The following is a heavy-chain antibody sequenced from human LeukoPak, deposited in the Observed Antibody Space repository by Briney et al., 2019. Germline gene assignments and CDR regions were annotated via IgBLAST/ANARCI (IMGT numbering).Heavy chain of an antibody. V-gene: IGHV3-15*01. CDR2: IKSKIDGGPT. Sequence: GGSLRLSCVASGFTFSHAWMNWVRQAPGKGLEWVGRIKSKIDGGPTDYAAPVKGRFAISRDDSKNTLHLQMNSLKIEDTAVYYCATDYGGNSYDFWGQGTLVTVSS. J-gene: IGHJ4*02. CDR1: GFTFSHAW. D-gene: IGHD4-23*01. CDR3: ATDYGGNSYDF.